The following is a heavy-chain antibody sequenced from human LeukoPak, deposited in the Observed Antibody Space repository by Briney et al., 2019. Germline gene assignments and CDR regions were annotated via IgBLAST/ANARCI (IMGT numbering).Heavy chain of an antibody. Sequence: PGGSLRLSCTASGFTFGDYAINWVRQAPGKGLEWVGFIRTKAYGGTTEYAAPVKARFTISRDDSKSIAYLQMNSLKTEDTAVFYCHKEYYSGGVSYCAFDYWGQGPLRIVS. CDR1: GFTFGDYA. V-gene: IGHV3-49*04. D-gene: IGHD2-15*01. J-gene: IGHJ4*02. CDR2: IRTKAYGGTT. CDR3: HKEYYSGGVSYCAFDY.